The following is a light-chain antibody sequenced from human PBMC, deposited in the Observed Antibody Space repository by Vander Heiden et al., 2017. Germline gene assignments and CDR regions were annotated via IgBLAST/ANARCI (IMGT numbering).Light chain of an antibody. CDR3: QRYDSRPYT. CDR2: GAS. CDR1: QSVSKN. V-gene: IGKV3-15*01. Sequence: IVMTQSPAPLSASSGERATPSCSASQSVSKNVAWYQQKPGQAPRLLIYGASTRATGIPARFSGSGSGTEFSLTISSLQSEDFAVYYCQRYDSRPYTFGQGTKLEIK. J-gene: IGKJ2*01.